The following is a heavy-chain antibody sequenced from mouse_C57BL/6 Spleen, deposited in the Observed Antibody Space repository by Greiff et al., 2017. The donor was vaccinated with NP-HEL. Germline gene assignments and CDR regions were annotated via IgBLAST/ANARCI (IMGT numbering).Heavy chain of an antibody. CDR1: GYTFTDYN. D-gene: IGHD2-3*01. CDR2: INPNNGGT. V-gene: IGHV1-22*01. CDR3: ARRNYDGYYGDY. Sequence: EVQLQQSGPELVKPGASVKMSCKASGYTFTDYNMHWVKQSHGKSLEWIGYINPNNGGTSYNQKFKGKATLTVNKSSSTAYMELRSLTSEDSAVYYCARRNYDGYYGDYWGQGTTLTVSS. J-gene: IGHJ2*01.